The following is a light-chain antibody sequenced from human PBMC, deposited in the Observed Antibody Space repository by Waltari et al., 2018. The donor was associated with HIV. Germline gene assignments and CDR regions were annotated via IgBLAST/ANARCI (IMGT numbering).Light chain of an antibody. CDR1: SGNIARNY. Sequence: KFMLTQPHSVSESPGRTVTISCTGSSGNIARNYVQWYRQRPGSAPTTVIYEDTKRPAGGPERFSGSIASSSNAASLPIAGLRTEDEADDYCHSSDGSNWVFGGGTKLTVL. CDR2: EDT. V-gene: IGLV6-57*02. CDR3: HSSDGSNWV. J-gene: IGLJ3*02.